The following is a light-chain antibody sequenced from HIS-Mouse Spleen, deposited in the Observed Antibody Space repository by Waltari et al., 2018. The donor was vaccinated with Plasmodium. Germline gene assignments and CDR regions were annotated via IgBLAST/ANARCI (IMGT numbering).Light chain of an antibody. V-gene: IGLV1-40*01. CDR3: QSYDSSLSGWV. Sequence: QSVLTHPPSASGAPGQRLTIPCTGYRSTIGAGYHVHWYQQLPGTAPKLLIYGNSNRPSGVPDRFSGSKSGTSASLAITGRQAEDEADYYCQSYDSSLSGWVFGGGTKLTVL. CDR2: GNS. CDR1: RSTIGAGYH. J-gene: IGLJ3*02.